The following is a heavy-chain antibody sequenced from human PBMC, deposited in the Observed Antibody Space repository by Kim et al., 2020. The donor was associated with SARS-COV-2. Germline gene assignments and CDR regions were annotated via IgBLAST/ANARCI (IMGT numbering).Heavy chain of an antibody. J-gene: IGHJ2*01. CDR3: VKKSREMATIANWYFDL. D-gene: IGHD5-12*01. V-gene: IGHV3-64D*09. Sequence: VKGRFTISRDNSKNTLYLQMSSLRAEDTAVYYCVKKSREMATIANWYFDLWGRGTLVTVSS.